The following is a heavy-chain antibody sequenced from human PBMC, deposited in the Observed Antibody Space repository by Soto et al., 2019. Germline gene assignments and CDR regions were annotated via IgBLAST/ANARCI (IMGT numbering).Heavy chain of an antibody. J-gene: IGHJ5*02. V-gene: IGHV3-23*01. CDR1: GFTFISYA. CDR3: ANQYYYDSSGYYGWFDP. CDR2: ISGSGGST. Sequence: LRLSFAASGFTFISYAMSWVRQAPGKGLEWVSAISGSGGSTYYADSVKGRFTISRDNSKNTLYLQMNSLRAEDTAVYYCANQYYYDSSGYYGWFDPWGQGTLVTVSS. D-gene: IGHD3-22*01.